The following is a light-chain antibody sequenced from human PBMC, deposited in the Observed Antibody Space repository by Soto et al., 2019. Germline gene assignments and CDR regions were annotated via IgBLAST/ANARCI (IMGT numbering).Light chain of an antibody. V-gene: IGKV2-28*01. Sequence: DIVMTQSPLSLPVTPGEPASISCRSSQSLLHSNGYNYLDWYLQKPGQPPQLLIYLGSNWASGVPDRFSGGGSGTDFTLKISRVEAEDVGVYYCMQALQTPRTFGQGTRLEIK. CDR1: QSLLHSNGYNY. CDR3: MQALQTPRT. CDR2: LGS. J-gene: IGKJ5*01.